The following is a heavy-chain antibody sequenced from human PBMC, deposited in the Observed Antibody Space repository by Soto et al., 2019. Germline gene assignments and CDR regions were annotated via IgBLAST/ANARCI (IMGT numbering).Heavy chain of an antibody. CDR2: IYWDDDK. Sequence: QITLKASGPTLVKTTQTLTLTCTFSGFSLSTRGVAVGWIRQPPGKALEWLALIYWDDDKRHSPSLKSRLTITKDTSKNQVLLTLTNMDPVDTATYYCARASFSSAFDIWGQGTMVTVSS. J-gene: IGHJ3*02. CDR1: GFSLSTRGVA. V-gene: IGHV2-5*02. CDR3: ARASFSSAFDI.